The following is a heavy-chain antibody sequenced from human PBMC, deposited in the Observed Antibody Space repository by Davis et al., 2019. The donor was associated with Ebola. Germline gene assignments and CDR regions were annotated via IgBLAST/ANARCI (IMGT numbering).Heavy chain of an antibody. Sequence: PSETLSLTCTVSGGSVSSGSYYWSWIRQPPGKGLEWIGYIYYSGSTNYNPSLKSRVTISVDTSKNQFSLKLSSVTAADTAVYYCARLRSYYDYWGQGTLVTVSS. J-gene: IGHJ4*02. CDR3: ARLRSYYDY. V-gene: IGHV4-61*01. CDR2: IYYSGST. CDR1: GGSVSSGSYY.